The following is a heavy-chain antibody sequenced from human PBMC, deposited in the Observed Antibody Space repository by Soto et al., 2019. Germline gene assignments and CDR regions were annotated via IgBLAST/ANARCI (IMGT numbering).Heavy chain of an antibody. CDR1: GGSISSGDYY. V-gene: IGHV4-30-4*01. J-gene: IGHJ4*02. Sequence: TLSLTCTVSGGSISSGDYYWSWIRQPPGKGLEWIGYIYYSGSTYYNPSLKSRVTISVDTSKNQFSLKLSSVTAADTAVYYCAGSLVAPHYFDYWGQGTLVTVSS. D-gene: IGHD3-10*01. CDR3: AGSLVAPHYFDY. CDR2: IYYSGST.